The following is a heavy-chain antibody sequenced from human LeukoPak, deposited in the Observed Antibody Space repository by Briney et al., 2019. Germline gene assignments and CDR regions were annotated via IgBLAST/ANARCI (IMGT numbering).Heavy chain of an antibody. CDR2: IIPIFGTA. CDR1: GYTFTSYG. D-gene: IGHD3-10*01. V-gene: IGHV1-69*13. J-gene: IGHJ5*02. Sequence: SVKVSCKASGYTFTSYGISWVRQAPGQGLEWMGGIIPIFGTANYAQKFQGRVTITADESTSTAYMELSSLRSEDTAVYYCARKDNYYGSGSYSSGWFDPWGQGTLVTVSS. CDR3: ARKDNYYGSGSYSSGWFDP.